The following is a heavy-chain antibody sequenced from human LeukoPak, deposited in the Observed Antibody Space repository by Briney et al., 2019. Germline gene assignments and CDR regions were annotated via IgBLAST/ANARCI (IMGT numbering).Heavy chain of an antibody. Sequence: PRGCPRVSSTAPGFTFTTYWMSSVCQGPRKGLEWVAKINQDGSEKDYVDSVKGRFTISRDNAKNSVYVQMNSLRPEDTAVYYCATGARGKNWGQGTLVTVPS. CDR1: GFTFTTYW. J-gene: IGHJ4*02. V-gene: IGHV3-7*01. CDR3: ATGARGKN. CDR2: INQDGSEK.